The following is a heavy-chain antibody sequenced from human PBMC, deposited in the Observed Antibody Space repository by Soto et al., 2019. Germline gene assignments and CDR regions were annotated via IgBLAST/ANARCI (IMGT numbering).Heavy chain of an antibody. CDR1: GFTLSSYW. J-gene: IGHJ3*02. V-gene: IGHV3-7*05. D-gene: IGHD6-25*01. CDR3: ARDVSPGSSGLYLDAFDI. Sequence: EVQLEESGGDLVQPGGSLRLSCAASGFTLSSYWMTWVRQAPGKGLEWVANINRDGSKKSYLDSVRGRFTISRDNVRNSLYLQMDSLRADDTALYYCARDVSPGSSGLYLDAFDIWGQGTMVTVSS. CDR2: INRDGSKK.